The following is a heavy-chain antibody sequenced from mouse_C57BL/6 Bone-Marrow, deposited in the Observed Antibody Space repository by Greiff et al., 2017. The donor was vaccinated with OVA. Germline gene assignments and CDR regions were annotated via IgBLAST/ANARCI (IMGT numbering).Heavy chain of an antibody. D-gene: IGHD2-3*01. V-gene: IGHV5-6*01. J-gene: IGHJ1*03. Sequence: EVQVVESGGDLVKPGGSLKLSCAASGFTFSSYGMSWVRQTPDKRLEWVATISSGGSYTYYPDSVKGRFTISRDNAKNTLYLQMSSLKSEDTAMYYCARVYDGYYWYFDVWGTGTTVTVSS. CDR3: ARVYDGYYWYFDV. CDR2: ISSGGSYT. CDR1: GFTFSSYG.